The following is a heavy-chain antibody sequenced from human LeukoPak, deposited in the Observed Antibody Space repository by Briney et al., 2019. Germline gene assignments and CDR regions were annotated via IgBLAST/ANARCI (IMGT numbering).Heavy chain of an antibody. CDR3: ARDVWTGVAVSDY. J-gene: IGHJ4*02. D-gene: IGHD6-19*01. CDR1: GFTFSTYW. V-gene: IGHV3-7*01. CDR2: IKEDGSIQ. Sequence: GGSLRLSCVASGFTFSTYWMTWVRQAPGKGLEWLANIKEDGSIQYYLDSVRGRFTISRDNAKTSVYLQLNSLRADDTAVYYCARDVWTGVAVSDYWGQGTLVTVSS.